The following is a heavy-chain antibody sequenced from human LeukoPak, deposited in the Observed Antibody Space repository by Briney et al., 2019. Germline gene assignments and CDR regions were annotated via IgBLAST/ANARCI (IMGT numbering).Heavy chain of an antibody. J-gene: IGHJ6*02. V-gene: IGHV3-48*03. D-gene: IGHD3-3*01. CDR3: ARVGSGYYPRSGYYYYGMDV. CDR1: GFTFSSYE. CDR2: ISTSGSTI. Sequence: PGGSRGLSCAASGFTFSSYEMNWVRQAPGKGLEWVSYISTSGSTIYYADSVKGRFTISRDNAKNSLYLQMNSLRAEDTAVYYCARVGSGYYPRSGYYYYGMDVWGQGTTVTVSS.